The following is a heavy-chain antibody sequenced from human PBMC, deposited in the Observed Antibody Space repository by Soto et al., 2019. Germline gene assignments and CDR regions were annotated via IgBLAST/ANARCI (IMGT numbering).Heavy chain of an antibody. CDR1: GGSISSYY. J-gene: IGHJ4*02. CDR3: ARQEVATSGFDY. Sequence: SETLSLTCTVSGGSISSYYWSWIRQPPGKGLEWIGYIYYSGGTNYNPSLKSRVTISVDTSKNQFSLKLSSVTAADTAVYYCARQEVATSGFDYWGQGTLVTVSS. CDR2: IYYSGGT. D-gene: IGHD5-12*01. V-gene: IGHV4-59*08.